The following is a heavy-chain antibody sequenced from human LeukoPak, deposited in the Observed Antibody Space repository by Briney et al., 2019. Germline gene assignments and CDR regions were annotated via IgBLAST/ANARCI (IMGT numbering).Heavy chain of an antibody. V-gene: IGHV3-30-3*01. D-gene: IGHD6-13*01. J-gene: IGHJ6*02. CDR2: ISYDGSNK. Sequence: GRSLRLSCAASGFTFSSYAMHWVRQAPGKGLEWVAVISYDGSNKYYADSVKGRFTISRDNSKNTLYLQMNSLRAEDTAVYYCARQQQLVPRGAYYYYGMDVWGQGTTVTVSS. CDR1: GFTFSSYA. CDR3: ARQQQLVPRGAYYYYGMDV.